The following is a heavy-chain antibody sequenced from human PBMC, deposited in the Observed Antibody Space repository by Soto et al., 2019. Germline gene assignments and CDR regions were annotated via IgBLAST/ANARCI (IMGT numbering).Heavy chain of an antibody. D-gene: IGHD3-10*01. Sequence: ASVKVSCKASGYTFTGYYMHWVRQAPGQGLEWMGWINPNSGGTNYAQKFQGWVTMTRDTSISTAYMELSRLRSDDTAVYYCARELYYGSGSWDANWFDPWGQGTLVTVSS. V-gene: IGHV1-2*04. J-gene: IGHJ5*02. CDR1: GYTFTGYY. CDR3: ARELYYGSGSWDANWFDP. CDR2: INPNSGGT.